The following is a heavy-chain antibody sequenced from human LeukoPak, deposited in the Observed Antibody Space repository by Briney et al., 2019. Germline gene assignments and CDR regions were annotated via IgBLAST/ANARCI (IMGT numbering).Heavy chain of an antibody. CDR2: ISSNSGRI. D-gene: IGHD2-8*01. Sequence: GGSLRLSCAASGFTFDDYAMHWVRHAPGKGLEWVSGISSNSGRIGYADSVKGRFTISRDNGKNSLYLQMNSLRAEDTALYYCAKGSIFGVWYFDYWGQGTLVTVSS. CDR1: GFTFDDYA. V-gene: IGHV3-9*01. J-gene: IGHJ4*02. CDR3: AKGSIFGVWYFDY.